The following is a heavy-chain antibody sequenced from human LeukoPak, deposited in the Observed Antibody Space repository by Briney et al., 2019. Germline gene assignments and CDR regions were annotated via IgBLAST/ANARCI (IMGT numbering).Heavy chain of an antibody. D-gene: IGHD6-19*01. CDR1: GGSISSGGYS. CDR2: IYYSGST. V-gene: IGHV4-61*08. Sequence: SETLSLTCAVSGGSISSGGYSWSWIRQPPGKGLEWTGYIYYSGSTNYNPSLNSRVTISVDTSKNQFSLRLSSVTAADTAIYYCARAVSGRFDYWGQGTLVTVSS. CDR3: ARAVSGRFDY. J-gene: IGHJ4*02.